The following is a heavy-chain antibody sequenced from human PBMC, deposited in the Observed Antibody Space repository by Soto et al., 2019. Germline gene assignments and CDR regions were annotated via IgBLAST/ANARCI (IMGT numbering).Heavy chain of an antibody. Sequence: EVQLLESGGGLVQPGGSLRLSCAASGFTFSSYAMSWVRHAPGKGLEWVSVISGTGGSTHYADSVKGRFTISRDNSKNTLHLQMNSLRAEDTAIYYGAGGWGIAVAGIDYWGQGTLVTVSS. CDR2: ISGTGGST. CDR1: GFTFSSYA. J-gene: IGHJ4*02. CDR3: AGGWGIAVAGIDY. V-gene: IGHV3-23*01. D-gene: IGHD6-19*01.